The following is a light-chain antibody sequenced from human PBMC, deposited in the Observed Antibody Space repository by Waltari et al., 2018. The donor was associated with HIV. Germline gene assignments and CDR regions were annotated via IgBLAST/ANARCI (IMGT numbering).Light chain of an antibody. Sequence: SSELTQDPAVSVALGQTVRITCQGDSLRSYYASWYQQKPGQAPVLVIYGKNNRPSGITDLFSGSSSNTASLTITGAQAEDDADYYCNSRDSSGNHLVFGGGTKLTVL. V-gene: IGLV3-19*01. CDR2: GKN. J-gene: IGLJ2*01. CDR1: SLRSYY. CDR3: NSRDSSGNHLV.